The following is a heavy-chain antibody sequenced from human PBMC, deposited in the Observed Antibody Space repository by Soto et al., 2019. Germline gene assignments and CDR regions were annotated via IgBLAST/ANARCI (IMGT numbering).Heavy chain of an antibody. CDR3: ARGHHDFWSGYQPPYYYYGMDV. D-gene: IGHD3-3*01. CDR1: GFTVSSNY. V-gene: IGHV3-53*01. J-gene: IGHJ6*02. Sequence: PGGSLRLSCAASGFTVSSNYMSWVRQAPGKGLEWVSVIYSGGSTYYADSVKGRFTISRDNSKNTLYLQMNSLRAEDTAVYYCARGHHDFWSGYQPPYYYYGMDVWGQGTTVTASS. CDR2: IYSGGST.